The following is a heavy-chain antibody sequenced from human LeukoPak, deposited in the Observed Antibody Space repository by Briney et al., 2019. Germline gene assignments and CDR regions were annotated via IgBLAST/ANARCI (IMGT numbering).Heavy chain of an antibody. Sequence: GGSLRLSCAASGFDFRIYWMHWVRQAPGKGLVWVSRINSDGSGTYADSVKGRFTISRGNANNMLYLQMNSLRADDTAVYYCTRDAQTCHSSGCWKPSDFWGQGALVTVSS. V-gene: IGHV3-74*01. J-gene: IGHJ4*02. CDR2: INSDGSGT. CDR3: TRDAQTCHSSGCWKPSDF. D-gene: IGHD3-22*01. CDR1: GFDFRIYW.